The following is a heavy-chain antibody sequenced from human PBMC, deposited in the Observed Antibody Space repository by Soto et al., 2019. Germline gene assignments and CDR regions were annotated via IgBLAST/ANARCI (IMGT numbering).Heavy chain of an antibody. CDR3: ASYSSSWYRDDHDAFDI. V-gene: IGHV3-23*01. CDR1: GFTFSSYA. Sequence: EVQLLESGGGLVQPGGSLRLSCAASGFTFSSYAMSWVRQAPGKGLEWVSAISGSGGSTYYADSVKGRFTISRDNSKNTLYLQMNSLRAEDTAVYYCASYSSSWYRDDHDAFDIWGQGTMVTVSS. CDR2: ISGSGGST. D-gene: IGHD6-13*01. J-gene: IGHJ3*02.